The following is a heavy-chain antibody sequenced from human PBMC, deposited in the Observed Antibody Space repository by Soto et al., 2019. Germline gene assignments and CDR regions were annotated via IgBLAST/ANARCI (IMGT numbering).Heavy chain of an antibody. J-gene: IGHJ4*02. Sequence: GGSLRLSCAASGFTFSSYAMSWVRQAPGKGLEWVSAISGSGGSTYYADSVKGRFTISRDNSKNTLYLQMNSLRAEDTAVYYCAKNYYDSSGYYYVVEYYFDYWGQGTLVTVSS. CDR3: AKNYYDSSGYYYVVEYYFDY. V-gene: IGHV3-23*01. CDR2: ISGSGGST. D-gene: IGHD3-22*01. CDR1: GFTFSSYA.